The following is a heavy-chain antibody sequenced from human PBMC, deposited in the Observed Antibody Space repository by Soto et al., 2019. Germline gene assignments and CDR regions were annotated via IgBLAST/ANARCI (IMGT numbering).Heavy chain of an antibody. CDR1: GGTFSSYA. V-gene: IGHV1-69*13. CDR2: IIPIFGTA. J-gene: IGHJ6*02. D-gene: IGHD3-10*01. CDR3: AREYYGSGSYYVDYYYDAKDV. Sequence: SGKVSCEASGGTFSSYAISWVRQAPGQGLEWMGGIIPIFGTANYAQKFQGRVTITADESTSTAYMELSSLRSEDTAVYYCAREYYGSGSYYVDYYYDAKDVWGQRTTDTVSS.